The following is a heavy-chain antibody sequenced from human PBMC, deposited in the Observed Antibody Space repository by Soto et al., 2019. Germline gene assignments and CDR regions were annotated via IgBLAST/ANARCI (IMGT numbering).Heavy chain of an antibody. J-gene: IGHJ3*01. V-gene: IGHV1-69*02. CDR1: VGTFSSYT. D-gene: IGHD3-22*01. CDR3: AISFFYDSNDSTEDPIDV. Sequence: ASVKVSCKASVGTFSSYTIRWVRQAPGQGLKWMGRIIPILGIANYAQKVQGRVTITADKSTSTAYMELSSLRSEDTAVYYCAISFFYDSNDSTEDPIDVLRQGIMVTVSS. CDR2: IIPILGIA.